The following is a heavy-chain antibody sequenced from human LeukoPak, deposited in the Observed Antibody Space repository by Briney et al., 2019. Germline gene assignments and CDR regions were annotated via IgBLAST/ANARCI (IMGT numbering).Heavy chain of an antibody. CDR3: ARQPYRSGAYYFDY. CDR1: DDSMTGYY. V-gene: IGHV4-59*08. Sequence: SETLTLTCTVSDDSMTGYYWSWIRQPPGKGLEWVAYIFYSGDTNYNPSLRSPITISIDTSKNQFSLKLRSVTAADTAVYYCARQPYRSGAYYFDYWGQGTLITVSS. J-gene: IGHJ4*02. D-gene: IGHD2-15*01. CDR2: IFYSGDT.